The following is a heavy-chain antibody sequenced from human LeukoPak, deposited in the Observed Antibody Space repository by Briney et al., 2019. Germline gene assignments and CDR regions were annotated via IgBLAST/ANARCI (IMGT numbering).Heavy chain of an antibody. J-gene: IGHJ5*02. D-gene: IGHD3-9*01. CDR1: GGSISSYY. CDR3: ARVSYDILTGYPNWFGP. CDR2: IYYSGST. Sequence: SETLSLTCTVSGGSISSYYWSWIRQPPGKRLEWIGYIYYSGSTNYNPSLKSRVTISVDTSKNQFSLKLSSVTAADTAVYYCARVSYDILTGYPNWFGPWGQGTLVTVSS. V-gene: IGHV4-59*01.